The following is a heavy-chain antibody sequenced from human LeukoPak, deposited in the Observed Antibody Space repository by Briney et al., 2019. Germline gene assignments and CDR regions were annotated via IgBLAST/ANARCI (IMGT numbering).Heavy chain of an antibody. CDR3: ARETPYGMDV. Sequence: PSETLSLTCAVYGGSFSGYYWSWIRQPPGKGLEWIGEINHSGSTNYNPSLKSRVTISVDTSKNQFSLKLSSVTAADTAVYYCARETPYGMDVWGQGTTVTVSS. CDR1: GGSFSGYY. CDR2: INHSGST. V-gene: IGHV4-34*01. J-gene: IGHJ6*02.